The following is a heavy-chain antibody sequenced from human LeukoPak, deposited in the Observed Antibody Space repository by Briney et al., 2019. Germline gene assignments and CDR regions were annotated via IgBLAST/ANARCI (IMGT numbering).Heavy chain of an antibody. CDR3: TRVDGSPDY. CDR2: INPNSGNR. J-gene: IGHJ4*02. V-gene: IGHV1-8*03. D-gene: IGHD2-15*01. CDR1: GYTFTTLD. Sequence: GASVKVSCKASGYTFTTLDINWVRQATGQGLEWMGWINPNSGNRGYAQKFQGRVTITRGTSISTAYMELSSLRSEDTAVYYCTRVDGSPDYWGQGTLVTVSS.